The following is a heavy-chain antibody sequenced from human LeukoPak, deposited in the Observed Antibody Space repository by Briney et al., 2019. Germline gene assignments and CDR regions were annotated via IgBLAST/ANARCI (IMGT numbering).Heavy chain of an antibody. CDR1: GFTFSDYY. J-gene: IGHJ4*02. D-gene: IGHD6-19*01. CDR2: IKQDGSEK. Sequence: GGSLRLSCAASGFTFSDYYMSWVRQAPGKGLEWEANIKQDGSEKYYVDSVKGRFTISRDNAKNSLYLQMNNLRAEDTAVYYCARKSRYVSTHKKQWLGHFDYWGQGTLVTVSS. V-gene: IGHV3-7*01. CDR3: ARKSRYVSTHKKQWLGHFDY.